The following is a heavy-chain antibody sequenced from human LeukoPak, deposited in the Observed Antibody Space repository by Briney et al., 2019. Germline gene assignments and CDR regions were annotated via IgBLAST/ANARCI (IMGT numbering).Heavy chain of an antibody. J-gene: IGHJ4*02. CDR2: IKQDGSEK. D-gene: IGHD6-13*01. Sequence: GGSLRLSCAASGFTFSSYWMSWVRPAPGKGLEWVANIKQDGSEKYYVDSVKGRFTISRDNAKNSLYLQMNSLRAEDTAVYYCARDLSSSWLLLDYWGQGTLVTVSS. CDR1: GFTFSSYW. CDR3: ARDLSSSWLLLDY. V-gene: IGHV3-7*01.